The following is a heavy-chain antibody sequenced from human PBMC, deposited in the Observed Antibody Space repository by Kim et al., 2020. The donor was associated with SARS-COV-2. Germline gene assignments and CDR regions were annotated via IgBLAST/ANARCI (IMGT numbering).Heavy chain of an antibody. J-gene: IGHJ4*02. Sequence: SETLSLTCAVYGGSFSGYYWSWIRQPPGKGLEWIGEINHSGSTNYNPSLKSRVTISVDTSKNQFSLKLSSVTAADTAVYYCARAVPHPLIAAAGTYDYWGQGTLVTASS. CDR1: GGSFSGYY. CDR3: ARAVPHPLIAAAGTYDY. CDR2: INHSGST. V-gene: IGHV4-34*01. D-gene: IGHD6-13*01.